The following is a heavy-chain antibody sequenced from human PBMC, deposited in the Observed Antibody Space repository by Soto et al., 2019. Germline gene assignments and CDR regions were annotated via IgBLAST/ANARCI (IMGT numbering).Heavy chain of an antibody. D-gene: IGHD5-12*01. CDR2: ILYSGTT. CDR1: GGSIISRGHY. Sequence: SETLSLTCTVSGGSIISRGHYWAWIRQPPGKGLEWIGSILYSGTTFYNPSLKSRVTISADTSKNQFTLKLSSVTAADTAIYYCARREIVATIDYWGQGTLVTVSS. V-gene: IGHV4-39*01. CDR3: ARREIVATIDY. J-gene: IGHJ4*02.